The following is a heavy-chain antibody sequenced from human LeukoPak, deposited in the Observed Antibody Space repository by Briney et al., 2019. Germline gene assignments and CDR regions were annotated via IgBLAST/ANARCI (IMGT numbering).Heavy chain of an antibody. Sequence: RRSLRLSCAASGFTFSSYAMHWVRQAPGKGLEWVAVISYDGSNKYYADSVKGRFTISRDNSKNTLYLQMNSLRAEDTAVYYCARATTVTGPDVWGQGTTVTVSS. CDR3: ARATTVTGPDV. CDR2: ISYDGSNK. J-gene: IGHJ6*02. V-gene: IGHV3-30-3*01. CDR1: GFTFSSYA. D-gene: IGHD4-17*01.